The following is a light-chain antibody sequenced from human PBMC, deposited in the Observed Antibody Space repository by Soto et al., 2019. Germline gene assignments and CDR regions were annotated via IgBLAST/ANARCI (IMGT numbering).Light chain of an antibody. Sequence: EIVLTQSPGTLSLSPGERATLSCRASQSVSSSYLAWYQQKPGQAPRLLIYGASSRATCIPDRFSGSGSGTDFTLTISRLGPEDFAVFYCHQYDSSPITFGQGTRLEIK. CDR2: GAS. CDR1: QSVSSSY. J-gene: IGKJ5*01. CDR3: HQYDSSPIT. V-gene: IGKV3-20*01.